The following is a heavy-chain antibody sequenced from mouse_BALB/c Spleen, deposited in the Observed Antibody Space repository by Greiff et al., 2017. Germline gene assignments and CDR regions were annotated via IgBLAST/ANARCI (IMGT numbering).Heavy chain of an antibody. J-gene: IGHJ2*01. CDR3: ARGGAYGSSYFDY. V-gene: IGHV1-14*01. D-gene: IGHD1-1*01. CDR1: GYTFTSYV. Sequence: EVQLQQSGPELVKPGASVKMSCKASGYTFTSYVMHWVKQKPGQGLEWIGYINPYNDGTKYNEKFKGKATLTSDKSSSTAYMELSSLTSEDSAVYYCARGGAYGSSYFDYWGQGTTLTVSS. CDR2: INPYNDGT.